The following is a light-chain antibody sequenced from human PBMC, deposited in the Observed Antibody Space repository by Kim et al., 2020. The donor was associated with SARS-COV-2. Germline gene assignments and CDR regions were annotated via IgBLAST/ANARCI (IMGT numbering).Light chain of an antibody. CDR1: QRISSW. Sequence: SSSVGDRVTITCRASQRISSWLAWYQQKPVKAPKLLIYKASILESGVPSRFSGSGSGTEFTLTISSLQPDDFATYYCQQYNSYAYTLGQVTKLEI. J-gene: IGKJ2*01. CDR3: QQYNSYAYT. CDR2: KAS. V-gene: IGKV1-5*03.